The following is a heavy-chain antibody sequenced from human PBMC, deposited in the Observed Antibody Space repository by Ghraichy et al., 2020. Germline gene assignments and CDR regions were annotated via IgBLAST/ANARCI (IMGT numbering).Heavy chain of an antibody. V-gene: IGHV1-69*13. CDR2: IIPIFATT. Sequence: SVKVSCKASGGNLSSHGISWVRQAPGQGLEWVGGIIPIFATTKYAQKFQGRVTITADESTSTAYMELSSLTSDDTAVYYCARDRGLCSNGLCYYQASKYFGMDVWGQGTTVTVSS. J-gene: IGHJ6*02. D-gene: IGHD2-21*01. CDR3: ARDRGLCSNGLCYYQASKYFGMDV. CDR1: GGNLSSHG.